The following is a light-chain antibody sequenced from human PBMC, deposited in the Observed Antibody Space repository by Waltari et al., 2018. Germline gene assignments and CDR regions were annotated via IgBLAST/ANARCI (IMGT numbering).Light chain of an antibody. CDR1: HSLVYDNGNTY. V-gene: IGKV2-30*01. Sequence: DVVMTQSSLSLSVALGQPASISCTSSHSLVYDNGNTYLNWFHQRPGQSPRRLIYMVSTRDSGVAGRFSGSGSGTDFTLTINGVEAEDVGLYFCMQGANWPPTFGQGTRVEIK. CDR3: MQGANWPPT. J-gene: IGKJ1*01. CDR2: MVS.